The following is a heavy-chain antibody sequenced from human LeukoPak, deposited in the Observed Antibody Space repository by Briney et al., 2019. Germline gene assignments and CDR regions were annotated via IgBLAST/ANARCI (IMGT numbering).Heavy chain of an antibody. CDR2: IYHSGST. CDR3: ARVNSSSWYYFDY. Sequence: SETLSLTCTVSGYSISSGYYWGWIRQPPGKGLEWIGSIYHSGSTYYNPSLKSRVTISVDTSKNQFSLKLSSVTAADTAVYYCARVNSSSWYYFDYWGQGTLVTVSS. J-gene: IGHJ4*02. D-gene: IGHD6-13*01. V-gene: IGHV4-38-2*02. CDR1: GYSISSGYY.